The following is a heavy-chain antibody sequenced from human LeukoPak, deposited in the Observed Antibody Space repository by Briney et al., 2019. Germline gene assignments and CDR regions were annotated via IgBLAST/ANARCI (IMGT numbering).Heavy chain of an antibody. CDR3: ASSYGDYDWFDP. J-gene: IGHJ5*02. D-gene: IGHD4-17*01. CDR1: GYTFTGYY. V-gene: IGHV1-46*01. CDR2: INPSGGST. Sequence: GASVKVSCKASGYTFTGYYMHWVRQAPGQGLEWMGIINPSGGSTSYAQKFQGRVTMTRDTSTSTVYMELSSLRSEDTAVYYCASSYGDYDWFDPWGQGTLVTVSS.